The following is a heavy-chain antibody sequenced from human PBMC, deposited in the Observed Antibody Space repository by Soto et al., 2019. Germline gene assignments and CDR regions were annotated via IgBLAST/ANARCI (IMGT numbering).Heavy chain of an antibody. Sequence: SVKEYFKACGGTFSSYAISWVRQAPGQGLEWMGGIIPIFGTANYAQKFHGRVTITADESTSTAYMELSSLRSEDTAVYNCAREAGSSYGYFDYWGQGTMVTVSS. V-gene: IGHV1-69*13. J-gene: IGHJ4*02. CDR2: IIPIFGTA. D-gene: IGHD5-18*01. CDR1: GGTFSSYA. CDR3: AREAGSSYGYFDY.